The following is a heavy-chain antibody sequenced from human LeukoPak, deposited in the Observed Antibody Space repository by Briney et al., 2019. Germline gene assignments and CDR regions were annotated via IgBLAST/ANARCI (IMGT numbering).Heavy chain of an antibody. CDR1: GGSFSGYY. J-gene: IGHJ6*02. Sequence: SETLSLTCAVYGGSFSGYYWSWIRQPPGKGLEWIGEINHSGSTNYNPSLKSRVTISVDTSKNQFSLKLSSVTAADTAVYYCARVYSSSSLHYYGMDVWGQGTTVTVSS. D-gene: IGHD6-6*01. CDR3: ARVYSSSSLHYYGMDV. CDR2: INHSGST. V-gene: IGHV4-34*01.